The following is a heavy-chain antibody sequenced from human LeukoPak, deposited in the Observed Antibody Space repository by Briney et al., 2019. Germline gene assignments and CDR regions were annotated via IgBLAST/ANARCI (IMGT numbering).Heavy chain of an antibody. CDR1: GFTFSNYG. CDR3: ANLPL. Sequence: GGSLRLSCATSGFTFSNYGMHWVRQAPGKGLECVAVISYDGSNKYYADSVKGRFTISRDNSKNTLYLQMNSLRPEDAAVYYCANLPLWGQGTLVTVSS. CDR2: ISYDGSNK. J-gene: IGHJ4*02. V-gene: IGHV3-30*18.